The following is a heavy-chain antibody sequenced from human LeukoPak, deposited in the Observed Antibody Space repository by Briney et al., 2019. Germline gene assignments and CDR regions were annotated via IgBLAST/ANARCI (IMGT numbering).Heavy chain of an antibody. CDR3: ASGYSSDYGGNVY. Sequence: GGSLRLSCAASGFTFSTYWMHWVRQAPGKGLVWVSRINSDGSSTNYADSVKGRFTISRDNAKNTLYLQMNSLSIEDTAVYYCASGYSSDYGGNVYWGQGTLVTVSS. CDR1: GFTFSTYW. CDR2: INSDGSST. V-gene: IGHV3-74*01. D-gene: IGHD4-23*01. J-gene: IGHJ4*02.